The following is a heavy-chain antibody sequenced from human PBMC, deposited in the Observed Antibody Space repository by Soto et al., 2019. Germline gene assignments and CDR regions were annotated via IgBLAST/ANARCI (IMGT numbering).Heavy chain of an antibody. J-gene: IGHJ4*02. CDR1: GLTFSKYW. Sequence: EVQLVESGGGLVQPGGSLRLSCVVSGLTFSKYWMSGVRQAPGKGLEWVANINQDGSESYYVDSVQARFTIARDNAKNSLYLQMTSLRAEDTAVYYCARPARECSSPGCANWGQGTLVIVSS. CDR3: ARPARECSSPGCAN. D-gene: IGHD2-2*01. V-gene: IGHV3-7*01. CDR2: INQDGSES.